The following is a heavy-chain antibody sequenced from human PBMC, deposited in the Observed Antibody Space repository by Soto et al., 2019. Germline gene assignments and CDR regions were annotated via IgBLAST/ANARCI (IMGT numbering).Heavy chain of an antibody. J-gene: IGHJ4*02. V-gene: IGHV1-69*13. Sequence: GASVKVSCKASGGTFSSYAISWVRQAPGQGLEWMGGIIPIFGTANYAQKFQGRVTITADESTSTAYMELSSLRSEDTAAYYCARDQSYSSSWSRSFDYWGQGTLVTVSS. CDR3: ARDQSYSSSWSRSFDY. CDR1: GGTFSSYA. D-gene: IGHD6-13*01. CDR2: IIPIFGTA.